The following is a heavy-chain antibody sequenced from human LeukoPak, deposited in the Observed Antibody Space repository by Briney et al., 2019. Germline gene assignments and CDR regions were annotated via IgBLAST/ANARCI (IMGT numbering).Heavy chain of an antibody. V-gene: IGHV4-34*01. J-gene: IGHJ5*02. D-gene: IGHD2-15*01. CDR2: INHSGST. CDR3: ARGYCSGGSCYSSWFDP. Sequence: SETLSLTCAVYGGSFSHNYWTWVRQPPGRGLEWIGEINHSGSTNYIPSLKSRVTILVDTSKNQFSLKLSSVTAADTAVYYCARGYCSGGSCYSSWFDPWGQGTLVTVSS. CDR1: GGSFSHNY.